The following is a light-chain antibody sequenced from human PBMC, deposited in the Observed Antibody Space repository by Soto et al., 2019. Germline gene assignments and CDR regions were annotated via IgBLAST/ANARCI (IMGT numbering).Light chain of an antibody. V-gene: IGKV1-39*01. CDR2: AAS. CDR3: QQSYSTPVIT. CDR1: QSISSY. J-gene: IGKJ5*01. Sequence: DIPLTQSPSPLSASVGDRVPIPCPESQSISSYLNWYQQKPGKAPKLLIYAASSLQSGVPSRFSGSGSGTDFTLTISSLQPEDFATYYCQQSYSTPVITFGQGTRLEIK.